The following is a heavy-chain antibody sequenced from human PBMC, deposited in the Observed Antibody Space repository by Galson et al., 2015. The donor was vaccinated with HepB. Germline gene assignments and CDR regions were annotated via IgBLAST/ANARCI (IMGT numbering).Heavy chain of an antibody. D-gene: IGHD2-21*02. CDR1: GFTFSDYY. J-gene: IGHJ6*02. Sequence: SLRLSCAASGFTFSDYYMSWIRQAPGKGLEWLSYISFSGYTIYYADSVKGRFTISRDNAKNSLYLQMNSLRAEDTAVYYCASLLAYCGGDCYSNYYYYGMDVWGQGATVTVSS. V-gene: IGHV3-11*04. CDR3: ASLLAYCGGDCYSNYYYYGMDV. CDR2: ISFSGYTI.